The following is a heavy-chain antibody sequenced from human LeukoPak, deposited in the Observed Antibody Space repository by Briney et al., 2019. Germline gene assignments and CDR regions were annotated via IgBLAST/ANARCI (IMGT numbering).Heavy chain of an antibody. CDR1: GYTFTGYY. D-gene: IGHD4-11*01. V-gene: IGHV1-2*02. Sequence: GSSVKVSCKASGYTFTGYYMHWVRQAPGQGLEWMGWINPNSGGTNYAQRFQGRVTMTRDPSISTAYMELSRRRSDDTAVYYCSRSPHYSNHYYYYMDGWGKGTTVTVSS. J-gene: IGHJ6*03. CDR2: INPNSGGT. CDR3: SRSPHYSNHYYYYMDG.